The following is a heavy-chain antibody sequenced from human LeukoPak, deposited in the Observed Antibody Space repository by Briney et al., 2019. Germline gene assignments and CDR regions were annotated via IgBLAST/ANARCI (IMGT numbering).Heavy chain of an antibody. CDR3: ARDPYGGYYFDS. CDR1: GGSISSHY. J-gene: IGHJ4*02. D-gene: IGHD4-23*01. V-gene: IGHV4-59*11. CDR2: IYYTGSA. Sequence: PSETLSLTCNVSGGSISSHYWNWIRQPPGKGLEWIGYIYYTGSASYNPSLQSRVTISVDTPKNQFSLNLSSVTAADTAVYYCARDPYGGYYFDSWGQGTPVTVSS.